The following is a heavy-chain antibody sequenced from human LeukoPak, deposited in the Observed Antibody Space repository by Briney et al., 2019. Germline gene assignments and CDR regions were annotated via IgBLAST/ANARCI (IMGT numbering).Heavy chain of an antibody. Sequence: TGGSLTLSRTASGFPFSSYTMHWVRQAPGKGVEWVSAIHNVGGTTSYADSVKGRFTISRDNSKNTLFLQMNSLRAEDTAVYYWAKDGAFGGEDSWGQGTLVTVSS. CDR2: IHNVGGTT. CDR3: AKDGAFGGEDS. J-gene: IGHJ4*02. V-gene: IGHV3-23*01. D-gene: IGHD3-16*01. CDR1: GFPFSSYT.